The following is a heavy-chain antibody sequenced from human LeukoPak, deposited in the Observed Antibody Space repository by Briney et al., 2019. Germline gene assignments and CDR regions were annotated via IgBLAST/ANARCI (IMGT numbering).Heavy chain of an antibody. D-gene: IGHD3-3*01. CDR2: MNPNSGNT. V-gene: IGHV1-8*02. CDR1: GYTFTGYY. Sequence: ASVKVSCKASGYTFTGYYMHWVRQATGQGLEWMGWMNPNSGNTGYAQKFQGRVTMTRNTSISTAYMELSSLRSEDTAVYYCARGADLDYDFWSGPRPYYYYGMDVWGQGTTVTVSS. J-gene: IGHJ6*02. CDR3: ARGADLDYDFWSGPRPYYYYGMDV.